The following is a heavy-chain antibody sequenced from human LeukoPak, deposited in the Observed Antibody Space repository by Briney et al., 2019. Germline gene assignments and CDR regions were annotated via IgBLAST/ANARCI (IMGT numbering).Heavy chain of an antibody. J-gene: IGHJ4*02. CDR2: ISGSGGST. CDR3: AKGVYWQQLVSLFDY. Sequence: GGSLRLSCAASGFTFSSYAMSWVCQAPGKGLEWVSAISGSGGSTYYADSVKGRFTISRDNSKNTLYLQMNSLRAEDTAVYYCAKGVYWQQLVSLFDYWGQGTLVTVSS. V-gene: IGHV3-23*01. D-gene: IGHD6-13*01. CDR1: GFTFSSYA.